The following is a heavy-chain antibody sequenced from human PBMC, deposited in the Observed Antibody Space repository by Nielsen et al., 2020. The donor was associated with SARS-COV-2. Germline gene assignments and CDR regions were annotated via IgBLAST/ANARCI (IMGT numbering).Heavy chain of an antibody. CDR3: ARQWAVGGRWDAFDI. J-gene: IGHJ3*02. D-gene: IGHD6-19*01. CDR2: IYYSGST. V-gene: IGHV4-59*01. Sequence: SETLSLTCTVSGGSISSYYWSWIRQPPGKGLEWIGYIYYSGSTNYNPSLKSRVTISVDTSKNQFSLKLSSVTAADTAVYYCARQWAVGGRWDAFDIWGQGTMVTVSS. CDR1: GGSISSYY.